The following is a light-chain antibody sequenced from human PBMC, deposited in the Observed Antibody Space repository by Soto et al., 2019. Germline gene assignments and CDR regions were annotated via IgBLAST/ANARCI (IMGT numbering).Light chain of an antibody. J-gene: IGLJ3*02. CDR3: QSHDSSLNSGV. CDR1: SSNIGAGYD. V-gene: IGLV1-40*01. Sequence: QSVLTQPPSMSGAPGQRVTISCTGSSSNIGAGYDVHWYQLLPGTAPKLLIYGNTNRPSGVPDRFSVSKSGTSASLAITGLRAEDEADYYCQSHDSSLNSGVFVGGTKLTVL. CDR2: GNT.